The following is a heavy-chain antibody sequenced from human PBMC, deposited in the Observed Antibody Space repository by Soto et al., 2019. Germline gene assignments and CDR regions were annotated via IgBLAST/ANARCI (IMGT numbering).Heavy chain of an antibody. CDR1: GGSISSSSYY. CDR2: IYYSGST. CDR3: ARDLKYFDY. J-gene: IGHJ4*02. V-gene: IGHV4-39*02. Sequence: SETLSLTCTVSGGSISSSSYYWGWIRQPPGKGLEWIGSIYYSGSTYYNPSLKSRVTISVDTSKNQFSLKLSSVTAADTAVYYCARDLKYFDYWGQGTLVTV.